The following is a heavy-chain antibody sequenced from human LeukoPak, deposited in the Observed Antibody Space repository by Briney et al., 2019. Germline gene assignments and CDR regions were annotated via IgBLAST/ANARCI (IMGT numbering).Heavy chain of an antibody. CDR2: IYHRGST. D-gene: IGHD3-22*01. CDR1: GGSISSDNW. CDR3: ATREYYDSTGYWYY. Sequence: PSETLSLTCAVSGGSISSDNWWSWVRQPPGKGLEWIGEIYHRGSTNYNPSLKSRVTISLDKSKNQFSLNLNSVTAADMAVYYCATREYYDSTGYWYYWGQGTLVTVSS. J-gene: IGHJ4*02. V-gene: IGHV4-4*02.